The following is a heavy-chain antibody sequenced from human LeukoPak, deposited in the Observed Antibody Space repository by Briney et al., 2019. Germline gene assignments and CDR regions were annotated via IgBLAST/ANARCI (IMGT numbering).Heavy chain of an antibody. CDR3: ARGARIAAAYC. CDR1: GYTLTELS. Sequence: ASVKVSCKVSGYTLTELSMHWVRQAPGKGLEWMGGFDPEDGETIYAQKFQGRVTITRDTSASTAYMELSSLRSEDTAVYYCARGARIAAAYCWGQGTLVTVSS. J-gene: IGHJ4*02. V-gene: IGHV1-24*01. CDR2: FDPEDGET. D-gene: IGHD6-13*01.